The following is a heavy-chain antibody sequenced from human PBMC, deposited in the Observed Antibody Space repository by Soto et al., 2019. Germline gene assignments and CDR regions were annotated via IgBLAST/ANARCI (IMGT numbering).Heavy chain of an antibody. D-gene: IGHD2-21*01. CDR1: GFTFSSYA. J-gene: IGHJ6*02. CDR2: ISGSGGST. Sequence: GGSLRLSCAASGFTFSSYAMSWVRQAPGKGLEWVSAISGSGGSTYYADSVKGRFTISRDNSKNTLYLQMNSLRAEDTAVYYCAKDLIGDESYYYYGMDVWGQGTTVTVSS. V-gene: IGHV3-23*01. CDR3: AKDLIGDESYYYYGMDV.